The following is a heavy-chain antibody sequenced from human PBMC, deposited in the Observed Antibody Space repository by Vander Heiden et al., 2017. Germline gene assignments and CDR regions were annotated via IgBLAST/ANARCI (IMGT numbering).Heavy chain of an antibody. Sequence: EVQLVESGGGLVKPGGSLRLSCAAAGFTFSSYSLNWVRHAPGKGLEWVSSISSSSSYIYYADSVKGRFTISRDNAKNSLYLQMNSLRAEDTAVYYCARVKVAGYYFDYWGQGTLVTVSS. CDR3: ARVKVAGYYFDY. V-gene: IGHV3-21*01. CDR2: ISSSSSYI. D-gene: IGHD6-19*01. CDR1: GFTFSSYS. J-gene: IGHJ4*02.